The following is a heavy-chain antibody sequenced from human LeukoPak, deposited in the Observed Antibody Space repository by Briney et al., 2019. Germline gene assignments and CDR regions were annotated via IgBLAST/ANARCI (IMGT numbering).Heavy chain of an antibody. J-gene: IGHJ5*02. V-gene: IGHV4-39*07. CDR2: IYYSGST. Sequence: SETLSLTCTVSGGSISSSSYYWGWLRQPPGKGLEWIGSIYYSGSTNYNPSLKSRVTISVDTSKNQFSLKLSSVTAADTAVYYCARGAGPGWFDPWGQGTLVTVSS. D-gene: IGHD3-10*01. CDR3: ARGAGPGWFDP. CDR1: GGSISSSSYY.